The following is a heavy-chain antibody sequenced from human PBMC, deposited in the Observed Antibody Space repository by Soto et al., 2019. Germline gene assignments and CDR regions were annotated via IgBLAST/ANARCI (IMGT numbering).Heavy chain of an antibody. V-gene: IGHV1-46*01. CDR1: GFIFTDWF. J-gene: IGHJ1*01. D-gene: IGHD2-21*01. CDR3: AKEGAIPGEVDA. CDR2: INTNGGNS. Sequence: HLAQSGPEVKRTGASVKISCKASGFIFTDWFLHWVRQAPGQGPEWMGIINTNGGNSIYAQKFQDRGTMTRDTSTSTLYVELSSLTSADTAVYYCAKEGAIPGEVDAWGQGTLDTVSS.